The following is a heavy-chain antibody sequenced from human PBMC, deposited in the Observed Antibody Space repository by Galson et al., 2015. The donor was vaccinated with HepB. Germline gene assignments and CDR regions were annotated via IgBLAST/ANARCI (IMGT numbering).Heavy chain of an antibody. Sequence: LRLSCAAPGFTFSSYSMNWVRQAPGKGLEWVSSISSSSSYIYYADSVKGRFTISRDNAKNSLYLQMNSLRAEDTAVYYCASLLAYCGGDCYSNYYYYGMDVWGQGTTVTVSS. CDR1: GFTFSSYS. V-gene: IGHV3-21*01. J-gene: IGHJ6*02. CDR2: ISSSSSYI. D-gene: IGHD2-21*02. CDR3: ASLLAYCGGDCYSNYYYYGMDV.